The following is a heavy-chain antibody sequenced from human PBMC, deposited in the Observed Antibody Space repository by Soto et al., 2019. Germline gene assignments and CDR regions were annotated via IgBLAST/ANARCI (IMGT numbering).Heavy chain of an antibody. D-gene: IGHD3-22*01. J-gene: IGHJ5*02. Sequence: PSETLSLTCTVSGGSISSYYWSWIRQPPGKGLEWIGYIYYSGSTNYNPSLKSRVTISVDTSKNQFSLKLSSVTAADTAVYYCAIRSDYYYDSSGYHTCGKGSLVTVAS. CDR3: AIRSDYYYDSSGYHT. CDR1: GGSISSYY. V-gene: IGHV4-59*01. CDR2: IYYSGST.